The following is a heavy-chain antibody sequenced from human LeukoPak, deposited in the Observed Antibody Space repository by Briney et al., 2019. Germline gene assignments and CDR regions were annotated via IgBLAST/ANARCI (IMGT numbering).Heavy chain of an antibody. V-gene: IGHV3-30*18. CDR3: AKDLGWFGELLDHGYYGMDV. CDR1: GFTFSSYG. CDR2: ISYDGSNK. D-gene: IGHD3-10*01. J-gene: IGHJ6*02. Sequence: GGSLRLSCAAPGFTFSSYGMHWVRQAPGKGLGWVAVISYDGSNKYYADSVKGRFTISRDNSKNTLYLQMNSLRAEDTAVYYCAKDLGWFGELLDHGYYGMDVWGQGTTVTVSS.